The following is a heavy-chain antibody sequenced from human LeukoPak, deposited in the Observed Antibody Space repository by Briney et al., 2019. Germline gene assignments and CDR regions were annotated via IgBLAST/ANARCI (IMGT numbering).Heavy chain of an antibody. Sequence: GGSLRLSCAASGFTFSSYAMIWVRQAPAKGLEWVSSVSGSGAYTYYADSVEGRFTISRDNSKNTLYLQMNSLRAEDTALYYCSKAHGNYYFDYWGQGALVTVSS. J-gene: IGHJ4*02. CDR3: SKAHGNYYFDY. V-gene: IGHV3-23*01. CDR2: VSGSGAYT. D-gene: IGHD1-7*01. CDR1: GFTFSSYA.